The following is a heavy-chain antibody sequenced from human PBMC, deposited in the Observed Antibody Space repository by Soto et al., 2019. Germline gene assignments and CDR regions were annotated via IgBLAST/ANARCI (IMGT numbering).Heavy chain of an antibody. CDR1: GVSVSSNSAA. D-gene: IGHD1-7*01. V-gene: IGHV6-1*01. Sequence: QVQLQESGPGLVKPSQTLSLTCAISGVSVSSNSAAWNWIRLSPSRGLEWLARTYYRSRWYNDYAVSVRSRITVNPDTSKNQFSLQLTSVTPEDTAVYYCAGTTSHQWYYMDVWGKGTTVTVSS. J-gene: IGHJ6*03. CDR3: AGTTSHQWYYMDV. CDR2: TYYRSRWYN.